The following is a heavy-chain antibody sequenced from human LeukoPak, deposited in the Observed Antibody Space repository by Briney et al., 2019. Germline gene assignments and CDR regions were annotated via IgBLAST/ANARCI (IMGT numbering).Heavy chain of an antibody. J-gene: IGHJ4*02. Sequence: GGSLRLSCAASGFTFSDYQMTWIRQVPGKRLEWISYISSTGSTKYYADSVKGRFTISRDNAKNSLNLQMNSLRAEDTAVYYCARAYNSNWFRRDIDYWGQGTLVTVSS. D-gene: IGHD4-11*01. V-gene: IGHV3-11*01. CDR3: ARAYNSNWFRRDIDY. CDR1: GFTFSDYQ. CDR2: ISSTGSTK.